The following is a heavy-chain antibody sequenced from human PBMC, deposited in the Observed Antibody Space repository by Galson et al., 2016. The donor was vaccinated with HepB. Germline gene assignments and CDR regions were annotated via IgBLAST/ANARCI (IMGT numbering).Heavy chain of an antibody. Sequence: SVKVSCKASGYTFTNYAMHWVRQAPGQRLEWMGWINAGNGNTKYSQKFQGRVTMTSDTSTSTVYMELSSLRSDDTAVYYCAGGSYNVGAALGLDYWGQGTQVTVSS. CDR2: INAGNGNT. D-gene: IGHD2-15*01. V-gene: IGHV1-3*01. CDR1: GYTFTNYA. CDR3: AGGSYNVGAALGLDY. J-gene: IGHJ4*02.